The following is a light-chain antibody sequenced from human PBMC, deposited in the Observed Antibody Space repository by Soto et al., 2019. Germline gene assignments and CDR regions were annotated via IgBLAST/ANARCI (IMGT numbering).Light chain of an antibody. J-gene: IGKJ1*01. CDR2: AAS. CDR3: QKYNSAPWT. CDR1: QVISNY. Sequence: DIQMTQSPSSLSASVGDRVTITCRASQVISNYLAWYQQKPGKVPTLLIYAASTLQSGVPFRFSGSGSGTDFTLTISSLQPADVATYYCQKYNSAPWTCGQGTKVEIK. V-gene: IGKV1-27*01.